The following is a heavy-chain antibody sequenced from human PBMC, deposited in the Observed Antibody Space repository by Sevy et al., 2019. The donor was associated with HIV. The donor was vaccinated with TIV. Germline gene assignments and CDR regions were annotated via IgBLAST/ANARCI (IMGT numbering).Heavy chain of an antibody. D-gene: IGHD5-12*01. CDR2: ISSSSSYI. CDR3: ARDPSLRYSGCHPSFDY. Sequence: GGSLRLSCAASGFTFSSYSMNWVRQAPGKGLEWVSSISSSSSYIYYGDSVKGRFTISRDNAQNSLYLQMNSLRAEDTAVYYCARDPSLRYSGCHPSFDYWGQGTLVTVSS. V-gene: IGHV3-21*01. J-gene: IGHJ4*02. CDR1: GFTFSSYS.